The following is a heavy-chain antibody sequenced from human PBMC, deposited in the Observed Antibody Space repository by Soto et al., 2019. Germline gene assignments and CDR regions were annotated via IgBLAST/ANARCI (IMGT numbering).Heavy chain of an antibody. CDR3: LRAEPAIWETDPWSAS. CDR2: ITTSSAYI. Sequence: PGGSLGLACAASGVTFNTYDMNGVRQAPGKGLEWVSSITTSSAYIYYADSLKGRITISRDNAKNSLFLQMNSLRAEDSAAYYCLRAEPAIWETDPWSASGVKGTSDPVSP. CDR1: GVTFNTYD. J-gene: IGHJ6*04. D-gene: IGHD3-16*01. V-gene: IGHV3-21*01.